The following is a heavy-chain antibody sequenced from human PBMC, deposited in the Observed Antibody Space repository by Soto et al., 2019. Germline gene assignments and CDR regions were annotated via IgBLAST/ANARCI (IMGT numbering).Heavy chain of an antibody. CDR1: GYTFTSYG. J-gene: IGHJ5*02. CDR3: ARELAPAGSAFDP. V-gene: IGHV1-18*01. Sequence: ASVKVSCKASGYTFTSYGINWVRQAPGQGLEWMGWIGAYNGNRNYAQKLQGRVTMTTDTSTSTAYMELRSLRSDDTAVYYCARELAPAGSAFDPWGQGTLVTVSS. CDR2: IGAYNGNR. D-gene: IGHD6-13*01.